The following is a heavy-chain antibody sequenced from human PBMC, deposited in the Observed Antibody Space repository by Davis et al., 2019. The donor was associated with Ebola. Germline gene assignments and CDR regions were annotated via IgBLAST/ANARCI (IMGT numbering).Heavy chain of an antibody. CDR3: ARAHCSGGACHAYFDY. Sequence: GESLKISCAASGFTFSSYWMSWVRQAPGKGLEWVANIKQDGSEKYYVDSVKGRFTISRDNSRDTLYLQTSSLRTEDTAVFFCARAHCSGGACHAYFDYWGQGTLVTVSS. V-gene: IGHV3-7*01. CDR2: IKQDGSEK. J-gene: IGHJ4*02. CDR1: GFTFSSYW. D-gene: IGHD2-15*01.